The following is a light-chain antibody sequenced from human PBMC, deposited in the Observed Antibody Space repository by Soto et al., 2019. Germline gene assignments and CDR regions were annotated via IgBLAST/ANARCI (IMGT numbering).Light chain of an antibody. V-gene: IGKV3-20*01. CDR2: GAS. Sequence: EIVLTQSPGTLSLSPGARATLSCRASQSVGSNYLAWYQQKPGQAPRLLIYGASNRATGIPDRFSASGSGTDFTLTISRLMPEDFAVYYCQQHGSSPFTFGPGTKVDI. CDR1: QSVGSNY. J-gene: IGKJ3*01. CDR3: QQHGSSPFT.